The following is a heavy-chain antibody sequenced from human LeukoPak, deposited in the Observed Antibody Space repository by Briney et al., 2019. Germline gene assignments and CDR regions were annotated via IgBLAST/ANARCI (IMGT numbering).Heavy chain of an antibody. D-gene: IGHD4-17*01. J-gene: IGHJ6*03. V-gene: IGHV3-7*01. CDR2: IKQEGSEK. Sequence: GGSLRLSCAASGFTFSSYWMSGFRRAPGKGREGWPTIKQEGSEKYYVDSVKGRFTISRDNAKNSLYLQMNSLRAEDTAVYYCARELIMTTVTINYYYYMDDWGKGTTVTVSS. CDR1: GFTFSSYW. CDR3: ARELIMTTVTINYYYYMDD.